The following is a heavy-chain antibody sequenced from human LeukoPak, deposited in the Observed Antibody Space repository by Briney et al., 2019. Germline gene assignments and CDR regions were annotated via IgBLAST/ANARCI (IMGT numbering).Heavy chain of an antibody. CDR3: VRDRKGGSFDY. V-gene: IGHV3-11*04. D-gene: IGHD2-15*01. CDR1: GFTFSDYY. CDR2: ITTGSTTI. J-gene: IGHJ4*02. Sequence: GGSLRLSCAVSGFTFSDYYMSWIRQAPGKGLEWVSFITTGSTTIYYADSMKGRFTISRHNAENSLFLQMNSLRAEDTAVYYCVRDRKGGSFDYWGQGTLVTVSS.